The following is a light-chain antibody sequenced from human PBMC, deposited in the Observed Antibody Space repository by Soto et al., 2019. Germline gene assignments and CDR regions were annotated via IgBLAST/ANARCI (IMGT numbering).Light chain of an antibody. V-gene: IGKV3-15*01. CDR2: GAS. CDR1: QSVSSN. J-gene: IGKJ1*01. Sequence: EIVMTQSPATLSVSPGETATLSCRASQSVSSNLAWYQQKPGQAPSLLIYGASTRATDIPPRFSGSGSGTEFTLTITSLQSEDFAVYYCQQYNNWPRTFCQGTKVEIK. CDR3: QQYNNWPRT.